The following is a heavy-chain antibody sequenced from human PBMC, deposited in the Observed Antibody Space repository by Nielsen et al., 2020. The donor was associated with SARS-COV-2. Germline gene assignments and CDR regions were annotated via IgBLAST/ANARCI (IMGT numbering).Heavy chain of an antibody. Sequence: GESLKISCTASGFTFSDYYMSWIRQAPGKGLEWVSYISTGSHYIDYAASVKGRFTISRDNAKNSLYLQMNSLRDEDTAVYYCARNDFWSGYYLDYWGQGTLVTVSS. J-gene: IGHJ4*02. D-gene: IGHD3-3*01. V-gene: IGHV3-11*03. CDR2: ISTGSHYI. CDR1: GFTFSDYY. CDR3: ARNDFWSGYYLDY.